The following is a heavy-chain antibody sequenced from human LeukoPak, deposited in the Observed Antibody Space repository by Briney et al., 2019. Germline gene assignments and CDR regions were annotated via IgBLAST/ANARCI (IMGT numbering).Heavy chain of an antibody. J-gene: IGHJ5*02. Sequence: SVKVSCKASGGTFSSLAINWVRQAPGQGLEWMGGIIPIFGTANYAQKFQGRVTITADESTSTAYMELSSLRSEDTAVYHCARKLGHCSSTSCYGVNWFDPWGQGTLVTVSS. CDR3: ARKLGHCSSTSCYGVNWFDP. D-gene: IGHD2-2*03. V-gene: IGHV1-69*01. CDR2: IIPIFGTA. CDR1: GGTFSSLA.